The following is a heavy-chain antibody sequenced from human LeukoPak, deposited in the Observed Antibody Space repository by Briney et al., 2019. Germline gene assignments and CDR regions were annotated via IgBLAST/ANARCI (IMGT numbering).Heavy chain of an antibody. CDR2: IDTNTGDT. D-gene: IGHD2-15*01. Sequence: GASVKVSCKASGYTFTAYYMHWVRQAPGQGLEWMGWIDTNTGDTKYAQNFQGRVTITRDTSIGTAYMELSSLISDDPAVYYCASEAICAGGSCYLQRVASWGPGTLVTVSS. J-gene: IGHJ4*02. V-gene: IGHV1-2*02. CDR1: GYTFTAYY. CDR3: ASEAICAGGSCYLQRVAS.